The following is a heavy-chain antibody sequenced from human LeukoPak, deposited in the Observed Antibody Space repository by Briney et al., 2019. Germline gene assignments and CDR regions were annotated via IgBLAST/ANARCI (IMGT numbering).Heavy chain of an antibody. V-gene: IGHV1-2*02. CDR3: ARDGDIYVENNYGSPESAWIDP. Sequence: ASVKVSCKASGYTFASYYMHWVRQAPGQGLEWMGWINPNSGGTNYAQKFQGRVTMTRDTSISTAYMELSRLISDDSAVYYCARDGDIYVENNYGSPESAWIDPWGQGTLVTVSS. J-gene: IGHJ5*02. CDR2: INPNSGGT. D-gene: IGHD3-10*01. CDR1: GYTFASYY.